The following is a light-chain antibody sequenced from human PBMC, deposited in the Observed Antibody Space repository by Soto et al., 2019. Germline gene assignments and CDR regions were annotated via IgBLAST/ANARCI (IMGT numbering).Light chain of an antibody. CDR2: AAS. Sequence: DIQMTQSPSSLSASIGDRVTITCRAGQSISNYLNWYQQKPGKAPKLLIYAASSLQSGVPSRFTGIRSGTELTLTISSLHTEDFATYYCQHSYSTPRTFGQGTKLEIK. CDR3: QHSYSTPRT. V-gene: IGKV1-39*01. CDR1: QSISNY. J-gene: IGKJ2*02.